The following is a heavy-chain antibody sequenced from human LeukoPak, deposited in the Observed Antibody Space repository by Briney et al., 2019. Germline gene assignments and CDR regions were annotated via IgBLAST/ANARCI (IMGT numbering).Heavy chain of an antibody. Sequence: AGSLRLSCAASGFSFSSYAMSWVRQAPAQGLEVCSALSGSGGSTYYADSVKGRFNISRDNSKHTLYLQMNSLSAEATAVYYCAKDLSQRIVPYYFDYWGQGTLVTVSS. D-gene: IGHD1-26*01. CDR2: LSGSGGST. J-gene: IGHJ4*02. V-gene: IGHV3-23*01. CDR1: GFSFSSYA. CDR3: AKDLSQRIVPYYFDY.